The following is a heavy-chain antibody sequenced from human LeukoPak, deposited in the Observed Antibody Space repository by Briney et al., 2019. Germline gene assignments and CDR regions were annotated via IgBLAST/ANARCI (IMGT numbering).Heavy chain of an antibody. D-gene: IGHD3-22*01. J-gene: IGHJ4*02. CDR1: GGSISSYY. CDR2: IYYSGST. Sequence: PSETLSLTCTVSGGSISSYYWSWIRQPPGKGLEWIGYIYYSGSTNYNPSLKSRVTISVDTSKNRFSLKLSSVTAADTAVYYCARPSRPTRRVNRGSSGTFDYWGQGTLVTVSS. V-gene: IGHV4-59*12. CDR3: ARPSRPTRRVNRGSSGTFDY.